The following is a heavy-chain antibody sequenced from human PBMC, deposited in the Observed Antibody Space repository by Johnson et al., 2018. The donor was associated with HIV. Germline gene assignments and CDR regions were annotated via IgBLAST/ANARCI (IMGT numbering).Heavy chain of an antibody. D-gene: IGHD5-18*01. CDR2: ISYDGSNK. CDR1: GFNFNIYA. J-gene: IGHJ3*02. CDR3: PRLPSGYSRDAFDI. Sequence: QVQLVESGGGVVRPGGSLRLSCAAAGFNFNIYAMHWVRQAPGKGLEWVSVISYDGSNKYYADSVKGRITISRDNSKNTLYLQMNSLRAEDTAVYYCPRLPSGYSRDAFDIWGQGTMVTVSS. V-gene: IGHV3-30-3*01.